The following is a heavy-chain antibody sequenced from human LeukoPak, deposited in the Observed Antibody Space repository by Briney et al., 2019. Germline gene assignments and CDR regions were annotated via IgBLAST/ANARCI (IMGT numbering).Heavy chain of an antibody. V-gene: IGHV3-23*01. Sequence: PGGSLRLSCAASGFTFSSYAMSWVRQAPGKGLEWVSAISGSGGSTYYADSVKGRFTISRDNSKNTLYLQMNSLRAEDTAVYYCAKVASLYCSGGSCFLDYWGQGTLVTVSS. CDR2: ISGSGGST. J-gene: IGHJ4*02. CDR1: GFTFSSYA. D-gene: IGHD2-15*01. CDR3: AKVASLYCSGGSCFLDY.